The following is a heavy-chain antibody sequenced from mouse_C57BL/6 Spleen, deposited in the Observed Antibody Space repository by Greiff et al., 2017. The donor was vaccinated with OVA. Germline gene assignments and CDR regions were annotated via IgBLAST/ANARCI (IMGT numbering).Heavy chain of an antibody. CDR3: AREGLYYGSSYWYFDV. Sequence: VQLQQSGAELVKPGASVKLSCTASGFNIKDYYMHWVKQRTEQGLEWIGRIDPEDGETKYAPKFPGKATITADTSSNTAYLQLSSLTSEDTAVYYCAREGLYYGSSYWYFDVWGTGTTVTVSS. CDR1: GFNIKDYY. D-gene: IGHD1-1*01. CDR2: IDPEDGET. V-gene: IGHV14-2*01. J-gene: IGHJ1*03.